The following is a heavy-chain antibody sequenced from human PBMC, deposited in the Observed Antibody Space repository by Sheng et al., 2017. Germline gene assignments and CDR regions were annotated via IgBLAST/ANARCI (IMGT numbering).Heavy chain of an antibody. V-gene: IGHV3-23*04. Sequence: EVQVVESGGGLVQPGGSLRLSCAASGFTFINYAMSWVRQAPGKGLEWVSGISGIGDSTYYADSVKGRFTISRDKSKNTLYLQMNSLRAEDTAVYFCAKVCGSGHGSGRYGCGLDVWGQGTTVTVSS. CDR2: ISGIGDST. CDR3: AKVCGSGHGSGRYGCGLDV. D-gene: IGHD3-10*01. J-gene: IGHJ6*02. CDR1: GFTFINYA.